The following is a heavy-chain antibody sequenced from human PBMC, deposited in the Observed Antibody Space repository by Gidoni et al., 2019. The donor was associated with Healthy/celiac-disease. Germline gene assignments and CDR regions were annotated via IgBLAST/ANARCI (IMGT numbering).Heavy chain of an antibody. CDR2: ISYDGSNK. CDR3: ARRARGLYNWNGAGDAFDI. CDR1: GFPFSSYA. J-gene: IGHJ3*02. Sequence: VQLVESGGGVVQPGRSLRLSWAASGFPFSSYAMHWVRQAPGKGLEWVAVISYDGSNKYYADSVKGRFTISRDNSKNTLYLQMNSLRAEDTAVYYCARRARGLYNWNGAGDAFDIWGQGTMVTVSS. D-gene: IGHD1-1*01. V-gene: IGHV3-30-3*01.